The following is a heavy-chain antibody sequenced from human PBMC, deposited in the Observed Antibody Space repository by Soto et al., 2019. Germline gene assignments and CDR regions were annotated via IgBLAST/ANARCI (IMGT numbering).Heavy chain of an antibody. Sequence: QVQLQEPGPGLVKPSQSLSLTCTVSGGSISSGGYYWSWIRQHPGQGLEWFGYIYYSGSTYYNPSLKSRTPISVDTSKNQFSLKLSSVTAADTAVYYCARSSPVVTAPWGQGTLVTVSS. CDR2: IYYSGST. CDR1: GGSISSGGYY. CDR3: ARSSPVVTAP. V-gene: IGHV4-31*03. D-gene: IGHD2-21*02. J-gene: IGHJ5*02.